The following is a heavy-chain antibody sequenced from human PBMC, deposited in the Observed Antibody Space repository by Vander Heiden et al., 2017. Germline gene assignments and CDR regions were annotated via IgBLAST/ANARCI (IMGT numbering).Heavy chain of an antibody. CDR1: GFTFTIYA. CDR3: AKDLNLWSGYPQLFDY. V-gene: IGHV3-23*01. J-gene: IGHJ4*02. CDR2: ISGSGYNT. D-gene: IGHD3-3*01. Sequence: EVQLLESGGGWVQPGGSLRRSCAASGFTFTIYAVSWFCPAPGKGLEWVSGISGSGYNTYYADSVKGRFTISRDNSKNTLYLQMNSLRAEDTAVYYCAKDLNLWSGYPQLFDYWGQGTLVTVSS.